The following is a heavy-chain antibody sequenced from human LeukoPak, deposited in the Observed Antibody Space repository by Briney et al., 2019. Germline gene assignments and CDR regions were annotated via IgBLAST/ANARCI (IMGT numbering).Heavy chain of an antibody. Sequence: GGSLRLSCTASGFTFGDYAMSWVRQAPGKGLEWVGFIRSKAYGGTTEYAASVKGRFTISRDDSKSIAYLQMNSLKTEDTAVYYCTRVGYCSGGSCPYFDYWGQGTLVTVSS. CDR3: TRVGYCSGGSCPYFDY. CDR1: GFTFGDYA. J-gene: IGHJ4*02. D-gene: IGHD2-15*01. CDR2: IRSKAYGGTT. V-gene: IGHV3-49*04.